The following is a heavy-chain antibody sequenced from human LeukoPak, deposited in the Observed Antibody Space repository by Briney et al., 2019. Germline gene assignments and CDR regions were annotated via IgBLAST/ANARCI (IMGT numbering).Heavy chain of an antibody. J-gene: IGHJ5*02. CDR1: GGSFSGYY. Sequence: SETLSLTCAVYGGSFSGYYWSWIRQPPGKGLEWIGEINHSGSTNYNPSLKSRVTISVDTSKNQFSLKPSSVTAADTAVYYCARVHYDPNWFDPWGQGTLVTVSS. D-gene: IGHD4-17*01. CDR2: INHSGST. V-gene: IGHV4-34*01. CDR3: ARVHYDPNWFDP.